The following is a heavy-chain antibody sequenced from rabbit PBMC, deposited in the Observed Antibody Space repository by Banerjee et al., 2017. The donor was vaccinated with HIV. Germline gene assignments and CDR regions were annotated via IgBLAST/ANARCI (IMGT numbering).Heavy chain of an antibody. V-gene: IGHV1S40*01. CDR2: IYPDYGNT. J-gene: IGHJ4*01. Sequence: QSLEESGGDLVKPGASLTLTCTASGFSFSSSYYMCWVRQAPGKGLELIACIYPDYGNTDYASWVNGRFTISKTSSTTVTLQMTSLTAADTATYFCARGYDGANSGGSLTLFNLWGPGTLVTVS. CDR1: GFSFSSSYY. CDR3: ARGYDGANSGGSLTLFNL. D-gene: IGHD1-1*01.